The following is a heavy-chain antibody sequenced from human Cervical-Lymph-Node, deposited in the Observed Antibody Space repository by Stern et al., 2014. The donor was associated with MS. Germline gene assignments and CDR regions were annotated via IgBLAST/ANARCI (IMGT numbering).Heavy chain of an antibody. CDR1: GLTVSGND. Sequence: VQLVESGGGLVQPGGSLRLSCAASGLTVSGNDMPWVRQAPGKGLEWVSVLPNGGTTYYADSVKGRFTVSRDNSKNTLDLQMSSLRAEDTAVYYCARDRLAWYYDNSGQNAFDIWGQGTLVTVSS. CDR2: LPNGGTT. J-gene: IGHJ3*02. D-gene: IGHD3-22*01. CDR3: ARDRLAWYYDNSGQNAFDI. V-gene: IGHV3-66*02.